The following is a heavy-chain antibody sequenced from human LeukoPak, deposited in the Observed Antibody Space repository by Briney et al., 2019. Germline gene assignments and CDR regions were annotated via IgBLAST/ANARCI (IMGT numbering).Heavy chain of an antibody. Sequence: QPGGSLRLSCAASGFTFSSYWMHWVRKAPGRGLVWVSRINSDGSITTYADSVKGRFTISRDNAKNTLYLQMNSLRVEDTAVYYCASQGTGIAAADYWGQGTLVTVSS. CDR3: ASQGTGIAAADY. D-gene: IGHD6-13*01. CDR2: INSDGSIT. CDR1: GFTFSSYW. V-gene: IGHV3-74*01. J-gene: IGHJ4*02.